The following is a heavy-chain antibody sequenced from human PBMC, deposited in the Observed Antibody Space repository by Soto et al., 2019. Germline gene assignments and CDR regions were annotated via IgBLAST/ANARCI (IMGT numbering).Heavy chain of an antibody. CDR3: AKDRVRATVSVSYYMDV. CDR1: GFTFSSYG. CDR2: ISYDGSNK. Sequence: ESGGGVVQPGRSLRLSCAASGFTFSSYGMHWVRQAPGKGLEWVAVISYDGSNKYYADSVKGRFTISRDNSKNTLYLQMNSLRAEDTAVYYCAKDRVRATVSVSYYMDVWGKGTTVTVSS. V-gene: IGHV3-30*18. D-gene: IGHD4-4*01. J-gene: IGHJ6*03.